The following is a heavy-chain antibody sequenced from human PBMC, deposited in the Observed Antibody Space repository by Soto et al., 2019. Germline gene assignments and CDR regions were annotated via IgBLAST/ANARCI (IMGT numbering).Heavy chain of an antibody. V-gene: IGHV3-15*01. J-gene: IGHJ4*02. CDR3: PTGCSSTDY. CDR1: GFICTDAW. D-gene: IGHD6-13*01. CDR2: SKSKLAGGTT. Sequence: EVQLVESGGGLVKPGGSLRLSCAASGFICTDAWMNLVLQAPGKGLEWVVRSKSKLAGGTTEYVAPVKGRFIISSDESTNMLYLKMNSLNFDETTLYYGPTGCSSTDYCGQGTLVTGSS.